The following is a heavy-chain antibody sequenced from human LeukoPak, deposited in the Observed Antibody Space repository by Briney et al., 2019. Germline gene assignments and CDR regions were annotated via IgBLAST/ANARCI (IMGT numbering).Heavy chain of an antibody. CDR1: GGTFSSYA. J-gene: IGHJ5*02. CDR2: IIPILGIA. V-gene: IGHV1-69*04. D-gene: IGHD6-13*01. CDR3: ARDRFSGGGKQQLYVGKSHDNWFDP. Sequence: GASVKVSCKASGGTFSSYAICWVRQAPGQGLEWMGRIIPILGIANYAQKFQGRVTITADKSTSTAYMELSSLRSEDTAVYYCARDRFSGGGKQQLYVGKSHDNWFDPWGQGTLVTVSS.